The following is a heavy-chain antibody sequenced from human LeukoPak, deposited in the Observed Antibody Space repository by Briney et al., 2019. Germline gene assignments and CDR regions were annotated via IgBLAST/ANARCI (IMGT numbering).Heavy chain of an antibody. V-gene: IGHV1-69*13. CDR2: IITIFGTP. CDR3: ARGSGTITMVRGVFYGMDV. CDR1: GGTFSSYG. D-gene: IGHD3-10*01. Sequence: SVKVSCKASGGTFSSYGISWVRQAPGQGLEWMGGIITIFGTPDYAQKFQGRVTITADESTSTAYMELSSLRSEDTAVYYCARGSGTITMVRGVFYGMDVWGQGTTVTVSS. J-gene: IGHJ6*02.